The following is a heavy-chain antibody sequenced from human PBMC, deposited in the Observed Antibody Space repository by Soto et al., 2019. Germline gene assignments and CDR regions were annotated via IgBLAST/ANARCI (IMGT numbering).Heavy chain of an antibody. CDR1: GFTFTNYW. J-gene: IGHJ6*02. CDR2: TSADGSST. CDR3: ARGWGVPGPLYYHYAMDV. D-gene: IGHD3-10*01. V-gene: IGHV3-74*01. Sequence: DVQLVESGGGLVQPGGSLRLSCVASGFTFTNYWIHWVRQAPGKGLVWVSRTSADGSSTTFADSVLGRFTVSRDNAKKMVYLQMNSLRAEDTAVYYCARGWGVPGPLYYHYAMDVWGQGTTVTVSS.